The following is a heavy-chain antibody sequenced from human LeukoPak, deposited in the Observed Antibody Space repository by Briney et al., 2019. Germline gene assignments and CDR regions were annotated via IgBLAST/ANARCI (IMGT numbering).Heavy chain of an antibody. Sequence: KPSQTLSLTCTVSGASIISGAYYWTWIRQHPGEGLEWIGYSSYSGSAYYNPSLKSRVTISVDTSKSQFSLKLSSVTAADTAVYYCARYYCASSRCPGVDYWGQGTLVTVSS. D-gene: IGHD2-2*01. CDR2: SSYSGSA. J-gene: IGHJ4*02. CDR3: ARYYCASSRCPGVDY. V-gene: IGHV4-31*03. CDR1: GASIISGAYY.